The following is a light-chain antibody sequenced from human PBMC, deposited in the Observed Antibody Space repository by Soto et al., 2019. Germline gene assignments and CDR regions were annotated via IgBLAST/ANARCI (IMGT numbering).Light chain of an antibody. CDR1: QSVSSN. V-gene: IGKV3-15*01. Sequence: EIVMTQSPATLSVSPGERATLSCRASQSVSSNLAWYQQKHGQAPRLLIYGASTRATGIPARFSGSGSGTAFTLTISSLQTEDFAVYYCQQYDNWPPITFGQGTRLGIK. J-gene: IGKJ5*01. CDR2: GAS. CDR3: QQYDNWPPIT.